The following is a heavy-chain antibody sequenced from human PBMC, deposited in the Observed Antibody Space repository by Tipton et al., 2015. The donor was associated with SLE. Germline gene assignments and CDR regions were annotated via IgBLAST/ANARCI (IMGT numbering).Heavy chain of an antibody. J-gene: IGHJ6*02. D-gene: IGHD1-26*01. Sequence: QLVQSGAEVKKPGASLKVSCKASGYTFTTYGISWVRQAPGQGLEWMGWISTYNGNTNYAQKLQGRVTMTSDTSTSTAYMELRSLRSDDTAVYYCARDSPYSGSFRYYYYYGMDVWGQGTTVTVSS. CDR2: ISTYNGNT. CDR1: GYTFTTYG. V-gene: IGHV1-18*01. CDR3: ARDSPYSGSFRYYYYYGMDV.